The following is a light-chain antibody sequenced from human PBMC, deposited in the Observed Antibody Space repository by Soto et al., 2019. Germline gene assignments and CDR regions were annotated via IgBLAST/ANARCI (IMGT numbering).Light chain of an antibody. J-gene: IGKJ1*01. CDR3: QQSYSTPRT. CDR2: AAS. CDR1: QSISSY. Sequence: IQMTQSPSSLSASVGDRVTITCRASQSISSYLNSYQQKPGKAPKLLIYAASSLQSGVPSRFSGSGSGTDFTLTISSLQPEDFATYYCQQSYSTPRTFGQRTKVDIK. V-gene: IGKV1-39*01.